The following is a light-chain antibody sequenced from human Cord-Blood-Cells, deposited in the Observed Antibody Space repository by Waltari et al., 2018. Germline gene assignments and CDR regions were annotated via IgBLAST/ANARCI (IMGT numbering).Light chain of an antibody. CDR3: QQYNNWPPYT. J-gene: IGKJ2*01. V-gene: IGKV3-15*01. Sequence: EIVMTQTPAPLSVSPGQRPTLTCRASQSVSSNLAWYQQKPCQAPRLLIYGASTRATGIPARFSGSGSGTEFTLTISSLQSEDFAVYYCQQYNNWPPYTFGQGTKLEIK. CDR2: GAS. CDR1: QSVSSN.